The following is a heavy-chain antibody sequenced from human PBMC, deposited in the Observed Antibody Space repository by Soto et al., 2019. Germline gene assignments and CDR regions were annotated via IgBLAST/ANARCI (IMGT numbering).Heavy chain of an antibody. V-gene: IGHV1-69*12. CDR3: ARGGVVVDLRVKYDYGLDA. J-gene: IGHJ6*02. Sequence: QVQLVQSGAEVKKPGSSVKVSCKASGGTFSSYVINWVRQAPGEGLEWMGGIIPIFGTTNYAQKFQGRAMITADESTRTAYMDRSGLRSEDTAVYYCARGGVVVDLRVKYDYGLDAWGQGTTVTVSS. D-gene: IGHD2-15*01. CDR2: IIPIFGTT. CDR1: GGTFSSYV.